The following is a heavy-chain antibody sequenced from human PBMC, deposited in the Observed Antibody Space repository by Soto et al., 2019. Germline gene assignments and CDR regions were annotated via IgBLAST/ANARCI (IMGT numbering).Heavy chain of an antibody. J-gene: IGHJ4*02. CDR2: IYHSGST. CDR3: ARGNDFWSGYYYFDY. CDR1: GGSIRSGGYS. Sequence: SETLSLTCAVSGGSIRSGGYSWSWIRQPPGKGLEWIGYIYHSGSTYYNPSLKSRVTISVDRSKNQFSLKLSSVTAADTAVYYCARGNDFWSGYYYFDYWGQGTLVTVSS. D-gene: IGHD3-3*01. V-gene: IGHV4-30-2*01.